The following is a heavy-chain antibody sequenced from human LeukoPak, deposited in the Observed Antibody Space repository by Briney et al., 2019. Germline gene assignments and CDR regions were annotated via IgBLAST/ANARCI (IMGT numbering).Heavy chain of an antibody. CDR3: ARIRCGPTQHRCYNH. Sequence: PSETLSLTCGVPGVSITGYYWSWIRQPPREALQWIGEIDPSGSTIENPSLKSRVTLSMDTSMNQLFLTLTSVTAADAATYYCARIRCGPTQHRCYNHWGRGALVTVSS. D-gene: IGHD2-8*01. CDR1: GVSITGYY. V-gene: IGHV4-34*01. J-gene: IGHJ5*02. CDR2: IDPSGST.